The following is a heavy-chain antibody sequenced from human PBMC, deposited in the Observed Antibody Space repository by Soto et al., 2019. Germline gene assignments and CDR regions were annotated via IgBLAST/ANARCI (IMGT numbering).Heavy chain of an antibody. Sequence: QVQLVAAGGGVVKPGGSLTLSCAASGFRFSVSYMTWVRQAPGKGLEWLSYINGDSTDINYAASVRGRFTIFRDNSKNSVCLQMDSRRAGDAAFYYCSTNPRMIDDWGQGTLVTVSS. J-gene: IGHJ4*02. V-gene: IGHV3-11*05. CDR1: GFRFSVSY. CDR3: STNPRMIDD. CDR2: INGDSTDI.